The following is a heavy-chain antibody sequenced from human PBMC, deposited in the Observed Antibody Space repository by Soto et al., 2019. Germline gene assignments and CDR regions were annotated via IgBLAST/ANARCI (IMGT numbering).Heavy chain of an antibody. CDR2: IYYSGST. D-gene: IGHD6-6*01. J-gene: IGHJ6*02. CDR3: ARMGEQLAYYYYYGMDV. CDR1: GGSISSGGYY. Sequence: SETLSLTCTVSGGSISSGGYYWSWIRQHPGKGLEWIGYIYYSGSTYYNPSLKSRVTISVDTSKNQFSPKLSSVTAADTAVYYCARMGEQLAYYYYYGMDVWGQGTTVTVSS. V-gene: IGHV4-31*03.